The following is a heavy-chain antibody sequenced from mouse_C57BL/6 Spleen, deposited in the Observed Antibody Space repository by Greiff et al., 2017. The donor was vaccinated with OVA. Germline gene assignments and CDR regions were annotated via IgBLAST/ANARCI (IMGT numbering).Heavy chain of an antibody. CDR1: GYTFTSYW. Sequence: QVQLQQPGAELVMPGASVKLSCKASGYTFTSYWMHWVKQRPGQGLEWIGEIDPSDSYTNYNQKFKGKSTLTVDKSSSTAYMQLSSLTSEDSAVYYCARRPKLAYYCDYWGQGTTLTVSS. CDR3: ARRPKLAYYCDY. J-gene: IGHJ2*01. D-gene: IGHD4-1*01. CDR2: IDPSDSYT. V-gene: IGHV1-69*01.